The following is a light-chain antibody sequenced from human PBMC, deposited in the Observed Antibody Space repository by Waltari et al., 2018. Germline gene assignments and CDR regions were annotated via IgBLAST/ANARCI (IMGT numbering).Light chain of an antibody. CDR3: QTGGHGTWV. CDR1: SGHSTNI. CDR2: VKSDGSH. V-gene: IGLV4-69*01. Sequence: QLVLTQSPSASASLGASVKLTCTLSSGHSTNIIAWLQQQPEQGPRFLMNVKSDGSHNKGVGIPDRFSGSSSGAERYLTISSLQSEDEADYYCQTGGHGTWVFGGGTRLTVL. J-gene: IGLJ3*02.